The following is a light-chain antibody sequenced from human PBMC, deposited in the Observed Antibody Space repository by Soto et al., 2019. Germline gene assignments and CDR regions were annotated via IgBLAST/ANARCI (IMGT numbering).Light chain of an antibody. CDR2: DAS. CDR1: HSVGSS. J-gene: IGKJ4*01. CDR3: QQRSNWPLT. V-gene: IGKV3-11*01. Sequence: EIVLTQSPASLSLSPGERATLSCRASHSVGSSLGWYQQRPGQAPRLLIYDASNRATGIPARFSGSGSGTDFTLTISRLEPEDFAVYYCQQRSNWPLTFGGGTKVEIK.